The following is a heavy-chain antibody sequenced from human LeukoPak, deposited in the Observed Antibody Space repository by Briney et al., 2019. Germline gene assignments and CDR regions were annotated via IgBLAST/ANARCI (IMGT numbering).Heavy chain of an antibody. Sequence: GRSLRLSCAASGFTFSSYGMHWVRQAPGKGLEWVAVISYDGSNKYYADSVKGRFTISRDNSKNTQYLQMNSLRAEDTAVYYCAKGYCGGDCPFDYWGQGTLVTVSS. V-gene: IGHV3-30*18. CDR1: GFTFSSYG. J-gene: IGHJ4*02. D-gene: IGHD2-21*01. CDR2: ISYDGSNK. CDR3: AKGYCGGDCPFDY.